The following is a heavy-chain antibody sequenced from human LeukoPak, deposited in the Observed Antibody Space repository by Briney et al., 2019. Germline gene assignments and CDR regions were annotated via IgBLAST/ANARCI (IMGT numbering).Heavy chain of an antibody. CDR1: GYTFTGYY. D-gene: IGHD2-8*01. Sequence: GASVKVSCKASGYTFTGYYMHWVRQAPGQGLEWMGWINPNSGGTNYAQKFQGRVTMTRDTSISTAYMELSRLRSDDTAVYYCARLDIVLMVYGPSFDYWGQGTLVTVSS. V-gene: IGHV1-2*02. CDR2: INPNSGGT. CDR3: ARLDIVLMVYGPSFDY. J-gene: IGHJ4*02.